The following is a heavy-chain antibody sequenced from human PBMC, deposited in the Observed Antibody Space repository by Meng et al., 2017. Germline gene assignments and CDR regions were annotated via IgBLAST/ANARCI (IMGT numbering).Heavy chain of an antibody. CDR1: GFTFSSYA. J-gene: IGHJ4*02. D-gene: IGHD4-17*01. V-gene: IGHV3-23*01. Sequence: GESLKISCAASGFTFSSYAMSWVRQAPGKGLEWVSAISGSGGSTYYADSVKGRFTISRDNSKNTLYLQMNSLRAEDTAVYYCAKVQSYYGDLPFWGQGTLVTVSS. CDR3: AKVQSYYGDLPF. CDR2: ISGSGGST.